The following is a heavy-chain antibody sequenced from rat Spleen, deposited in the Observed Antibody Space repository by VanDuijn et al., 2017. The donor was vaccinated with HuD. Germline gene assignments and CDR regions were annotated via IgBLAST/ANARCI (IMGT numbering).Heavy chain of an antibody. CDR3: HVMDA. Sequence: QVQLMESGPGLVQPSETLSLTCTVSGFSLTSYNVHWVRQPPGKGLEGMGVMWSGGSTDYNSALKSRLSISRDTSKNQVFLKMNSLQSEDGGNSSQHVMDAWGQGASVTVSS. CDR2: MWSGGST. V-gene: IGHV2-45*01. J-gene: IGHJ4*01. D-gene: IGHD1-2*01. CDR1: GFSLTSYN.